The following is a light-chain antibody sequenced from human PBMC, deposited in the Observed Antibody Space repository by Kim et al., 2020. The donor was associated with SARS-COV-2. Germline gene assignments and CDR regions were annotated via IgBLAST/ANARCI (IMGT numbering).Light chain of an antibody. V-gene: IGKV2-28*01. Sequence: PASISCRSSQSLLHTNGYKYLDWYLQKPGQSPQLLIYLGSNRASGVPDRFSGCGSGTDFTLKISRVAAEDVGVYYCMQGLQTRLTFGGGTKVDIK. CDR3: MQGLQTRLT. CDR2: LGS. J-gene: IGKJ4*01. CDR1: QSLLHTNGYKY.